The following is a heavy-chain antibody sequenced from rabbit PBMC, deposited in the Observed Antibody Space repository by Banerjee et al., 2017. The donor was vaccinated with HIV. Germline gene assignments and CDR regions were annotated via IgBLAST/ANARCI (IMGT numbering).Heavy chain of an antibody. CDR2: IYAGSSGST. J-gene: IGHJ4*01. Sequence: QEQLEESGGDLVKPEGSLTLTCTASGFSFSSRYWICWVRQAPGKGLEWIACIYAGSSGSTYYASWAKDRFTISKTSSTTVTLQMTSLTAADTATYFCARDLAGVIGWNFGLWGPGTLVTVS. CDR3: ARDLAGVIGWNFGL. V-gene: IGHV1S45*01. CDR1: GFSFSSRYW. D-gene: IGHD4-1*01.